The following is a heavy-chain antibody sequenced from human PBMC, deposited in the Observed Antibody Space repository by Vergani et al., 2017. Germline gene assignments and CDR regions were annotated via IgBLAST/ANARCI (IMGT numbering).Heavy chain of an antibody. J-gene: IGHJ6*02. CDR1: GGSFNTYY. CDR3: ARVMYRDEASTGYRLQGMDI. Sequence: QVQLGESGPGLVKPSETLSLTCTVSGGSFNTYYWSWIRQSPGKGLEWIGYIYSTGSTNYNPSLNSRVTMSVDTSKNQFSLKVRSVTAAYPAVYFCARVMYRDEASTGYRLQGMDIWGQGTTVTISS. D-gene: IGHD3-9*01. CDR2: IYSTGST. V-gene: IGHV4-59*13.